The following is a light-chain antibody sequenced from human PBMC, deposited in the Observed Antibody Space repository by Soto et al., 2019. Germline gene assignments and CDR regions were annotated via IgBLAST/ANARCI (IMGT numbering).Light chain of an antibody. J-gene: IGKJ1*01. Sequence: IVVTQSPATLSVSPGERATLSCRASQSVSSNLAWYQQKPGQAPRLLIYGASTRATGIPARFSGSGSGTEFTLTISSLQSEDFAVYYCQQYNNWLGTFGQGTKVDIK. CDR1: QSVSSN. V-gene: IGKV3-15*01. CDR2: GAS. CDR3: QQYNNWLGT.